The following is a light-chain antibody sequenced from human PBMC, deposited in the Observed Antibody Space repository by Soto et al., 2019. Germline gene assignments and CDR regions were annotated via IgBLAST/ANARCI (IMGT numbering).Light chain of an antibody. V-gene: IGLV2-14*01. CDR1: SSDVGGYNY. Sequence: QSVLTQPASVSGSPGQSIAISCTGTSSDVGGYNYVSWYQQHPGKAPKLMVYDVSNRPSGVSNRSSGSKSGNTASLTISGLQSEDDADYYCSSYTSSSTYVFVTGTEVTV. J-gene: IGLJ1*01. CDR2: DVS. CDR3: SSYTSSSTYV.